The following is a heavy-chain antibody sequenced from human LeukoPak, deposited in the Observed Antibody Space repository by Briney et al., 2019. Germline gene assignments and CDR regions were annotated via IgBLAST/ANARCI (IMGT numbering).Heavy chain of an antibody. Sequence: PGGSLRLSRAASGFTFSSFAMSWVRQAPGKGLEWVSAISGSGRSTYYADSVKGRYTISRDNSKNTLYLQMNSLRAEDTAIYYCAKDNKAAAFDYWGQGTLVTVSS. V-gene: IGHV3-23*01. J-gene: IGHJ4*02. CDR1: GFTFSSFA. D-gene: IGHD6-13*01. CDR3: AKDNKAAAFDY. CDR2: ISGSGRST.